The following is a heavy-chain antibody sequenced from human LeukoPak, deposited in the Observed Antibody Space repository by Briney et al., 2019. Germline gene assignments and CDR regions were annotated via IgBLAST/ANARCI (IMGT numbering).Heavy chain of an antibody. V-gene: IGHV4-4*02. CDR3: ARGNRFGELFLNWFDP. J-gene: IGHJ5*02. CDR2: IYHSGST. D-gene: IGHD3-10*01. Sequence: NPSETLSLTCTVSGGSISSSNWWSWVRQPPGEGLEWIGEIYHSGSTNYNPSLKSRVTISVDKSKNQFSLKLSSVTAADTAVYYCARGNRFGELFLNWFDPWGQGTLVTVSS. CDR1: GGSISSSNW.